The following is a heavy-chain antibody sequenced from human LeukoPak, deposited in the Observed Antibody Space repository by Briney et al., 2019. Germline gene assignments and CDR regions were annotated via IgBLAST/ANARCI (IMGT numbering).Heavy chain of an antibody. V-gene: IGHV3-7*01. D-gene: IGHD1-14*01. CDR1: GFTFSSYW. CDR3: ARDVYRRQAYYRNPHDAFDI. CDR2: IKQDGSEK. Sequence: GGSLRLSCAASGFTFSSYWMSWVRQAPGKGLEWVANIKQDGSEKYYVDSVKGRFTISRDNAKNSLYLQMNSLRAEDTAVYYCARDVYRRQAYYRNPHDAFDIWGQGTLATVSS. J-gene: IGHJ3*02.